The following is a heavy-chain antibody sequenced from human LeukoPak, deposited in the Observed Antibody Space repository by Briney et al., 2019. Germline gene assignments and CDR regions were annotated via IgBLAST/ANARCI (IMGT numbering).Heavy chain of an antibody. CDR2: VHYSGGS. D-gene: IGHD7-27*01. CDR1: GGSISSSTYY. J-gene: IGHJ4*02. CDR3: ARLELGNFDY. V-gene: IGHV4-39*07. Sequence: PSETLSLTCTVSGGSISSSTYYWGWIRQSPGKGLEWIGSVHYSGGSYYNPSLKSRVTISLNTSKNQFSLKLSSVTAADTAVYYCARLELGNFDYWGQGTLVTVSS.